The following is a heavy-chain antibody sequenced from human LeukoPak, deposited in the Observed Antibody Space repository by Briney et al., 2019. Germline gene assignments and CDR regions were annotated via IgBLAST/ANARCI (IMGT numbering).Heavy chain of an antibody. CDR3: AKDGVVSGTMGRLHY. Sequence: PGGSLRLSCAASGFTFSSYAMTWVRQTPGKGLEWVSGISGSGGSTYYADSVKGRFTISRDNSKNTLYLQMNSLRAEDTAVYYCAKDGVVSGTMGRLHYWGQGTLVTVSS. CDR1: GFTFSSYA. CDR2: ISGSGGST. V-gene: IGHV3-23*01. J-gene: IGHJ4*02. D-gene: IGHD6-19*01.